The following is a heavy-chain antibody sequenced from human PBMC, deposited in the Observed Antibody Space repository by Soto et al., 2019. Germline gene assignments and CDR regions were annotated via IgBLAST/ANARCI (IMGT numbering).Heavy chain of an antibody. CDR3: AKDRGGGFWSGYPSYYYYYGMDV. Sequence: GGSLRLSCAASGFTFSGYAMSCVRQAPGKGLEWVSAISGSGGSTYYADSVKGRFTISRDNSKNTLYLQMNSLRAEDTAVYYCAKDRGGGFWSGYPSYYYYYGMDVWGQGTTVTVSS. V-gene: IGHV3-23*01. CDR1: GFTFSGYA. D-gene: IGHD3-3*01. J-gene: IGHJ6*02. CDR2: ISGSGGST.